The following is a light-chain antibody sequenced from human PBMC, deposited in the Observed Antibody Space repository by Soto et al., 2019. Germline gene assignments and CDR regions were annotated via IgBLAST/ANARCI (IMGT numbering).Light chain of an antibody. CDR1: SSNIGSNY. J-gene: IGLJ2*01. Sequence: QSVLTQPPSVSAAPGQKVTISCSGTSSNIGSNYVSWYQHLPGTAPKLLIYDNNKRSSGIPDRFSGSQSGTSATLDITGLQTGDEADYYCGTWYSGLSAVFGGGTQLTVL. V-gene: IGLV1-51*01. CDR2: DNN. CDR3: GTWYSGLSAV.